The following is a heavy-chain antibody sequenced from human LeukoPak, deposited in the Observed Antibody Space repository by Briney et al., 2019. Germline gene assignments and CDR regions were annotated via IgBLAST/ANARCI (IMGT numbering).Heavy chain of an antibody. V-gene: IGHV3-30*02. D-gene: IGHD3-16*01. J-gene: IGHJ4*02. Sequence: PGGSLRLSCAASGFTFSTYGMHWVRQAPGKGLEWVAFIRYDGRNKYYADSVKGRFTISRDNSKNTLYLQMNSLRAEDTAVYYCAKRKAGDDYWGQGTLVTVSS. CDR1: GFTFSTYG. CDR2: IRYDGRNK. CDR3: AKRKAGDDY.